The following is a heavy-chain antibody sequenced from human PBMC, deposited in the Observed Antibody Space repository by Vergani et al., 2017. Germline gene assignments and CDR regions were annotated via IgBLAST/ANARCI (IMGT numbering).Heavy chain of an antibody. CDR3: AKAGSGSYYKFDY. V-gene: IGHV3-23*01. CDR1: GFTFSSYA. D-gene: IGHD3-10*01. Sequence: EVQLLESGGGLVQPGGSLRLSCAASGFTFSSYAMSWVRQAPGKGLEWVSAISGSGGSTDYADSVKGRFTISRDNSKNTLYLQMNSLRAEDTAVYYCAKAGSGSYYKFDYWGQGTLVTVSS. CDR2: ISGSGGST. J-gene: IGHJ4*02.